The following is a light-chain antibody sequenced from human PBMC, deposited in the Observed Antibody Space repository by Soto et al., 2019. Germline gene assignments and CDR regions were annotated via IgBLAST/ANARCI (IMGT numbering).Light chain of an antibody. CDR1: QGISNY. CDR3: QKYNSAPWT. V-gene: IGKV1-27*01. J-gene: IGKJ1*01. CDR2: AAS. Sequence: DIQMTQSPSSLSASVGDRVTITCRASQGISNYLAWYQQQPGKSPKFLIYAASTLQSGVPARFSGSGSGTDFTLTISSLKTEDVANYYCQKYNSAPWTFGQGTKVEIK.